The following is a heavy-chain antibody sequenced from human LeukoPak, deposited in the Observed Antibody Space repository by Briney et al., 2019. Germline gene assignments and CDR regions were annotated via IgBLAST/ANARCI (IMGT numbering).Heavy chain of an antibody. Sequence: GASVKVSCKASGYTFTGYYMHWVRQAPGQGLEWMGWINPNSGGTNYAQKFQGRVTMTRDTSISTAYMELSRLRSDDTAVYYCARGGDSVWGSYRYTDWGQGTLVTVSS. CDR2: INPNSGGT. J-gene: IGHJ4*02. V-gene: IGHV1-2*02. CDR3: ARGGDSVWGSYRYTD. CDR1: GYTFTGYY. D-gene: IGHD3-16*02.